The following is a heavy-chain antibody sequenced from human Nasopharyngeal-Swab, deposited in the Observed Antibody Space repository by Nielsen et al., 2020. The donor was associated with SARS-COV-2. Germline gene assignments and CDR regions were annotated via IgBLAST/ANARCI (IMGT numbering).Heavy chain of an antibody. Sequence: GGSLRLSCAASGSTFSSYGMHWVRQAPGKGLEWVAVISYDGSNKYYADSVKGRFTISRDNSKNTLYLQMNSLRAEDTAVYYCAKDGMVRGVIGYYGMDVWGQGTTVTVSS. J-gene: IGHJ6*02. CDR3: AKDGMVRGVIGYYGMDV. CDR2: ISYDGSNK. D-gene: IGHD3-10*01. V-gene: IGHV3-30*18. CDR1: GSTFSSYG.